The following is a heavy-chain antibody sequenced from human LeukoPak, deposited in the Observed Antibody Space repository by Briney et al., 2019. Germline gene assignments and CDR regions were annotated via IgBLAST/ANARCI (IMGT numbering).Heavy chain of an antibody. Sequence: SETLSLTCTVSGGSISSSSHYWGWIRQPPGEGLEWIGSINYSGSTQYNPSHKSRVTISVDTSKNQFSLKVRFLTAADTAVYYCARHVVADWFDPWGQGTLVTVSS. V-gene: IGHV4-39*01. J-gene: IGHJ5*02. CDR2: INYSGST. D-gene: IGHD2-21*01. CDR1: GGSISSSSHY. CDR3: ARHVVADWFDP.